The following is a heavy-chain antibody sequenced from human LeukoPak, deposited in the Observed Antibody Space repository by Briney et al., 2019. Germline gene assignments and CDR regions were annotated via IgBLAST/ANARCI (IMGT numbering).Heavy chain of an antibody. J-gene: IGHJ4*02. CDR1: GGSISSYY. V-gene: IGHV4-59*08. CDR3: ARLSYYDSSGYPFDY. CDR2: IYYSGST. D-gene: IGHD3-22*01. Sequence: SETLSLTCRVSGGSISSYYWSWIRQLPGKGLEWIGYIYYSGSTNYNPSLKSRVTISVDTSKNQFSLKLSSVTAADTAVYYCARLSYYDSSGYPFDYWGQGTLVTVSS.